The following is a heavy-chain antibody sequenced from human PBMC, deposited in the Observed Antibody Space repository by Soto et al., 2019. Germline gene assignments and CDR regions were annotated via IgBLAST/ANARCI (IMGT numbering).Heavy chain of an antibody. D-gene: IGHD2-8*01. Sequence: GSLRLSCAVSGFPFSSFAMNWVRQAPGRGLEWVSFISDSGSTTYYADSVKGRFTISRDSAKNSLYLQMNSLRDEDTAVYFCARDPNGITDFDYWGQGTQVTVSS. J-gene: IGHJ4*02. CDR2: ISDSGSTT. CDR3: ARDPNGITDFDY. CDR1: GFPFSSFA. V-gene: IGHV3-48*02.